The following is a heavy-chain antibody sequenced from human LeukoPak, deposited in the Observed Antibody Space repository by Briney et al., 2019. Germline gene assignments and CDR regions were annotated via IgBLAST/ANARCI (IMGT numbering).Heavy chain of an antibody. CDR3: AKDAQRGFDYSNSLDK. V-gene: IGHV3-23*01. J-gene: IGHJ4*02. CDR2: ISGSGGST. D-gene: IGHD4-11*01. CDR1: GFTFSSYA. Sequence: GGSLRLSCAASGFTFSSYAMSWVRQAPGKGLEWVSAISGSGGSTYYADSVKGRFTISRDNSKNTLYLQMNSLGAEDTAVYYCAKDAQRGFDYSNSLDKWGQGTLVTVSS.